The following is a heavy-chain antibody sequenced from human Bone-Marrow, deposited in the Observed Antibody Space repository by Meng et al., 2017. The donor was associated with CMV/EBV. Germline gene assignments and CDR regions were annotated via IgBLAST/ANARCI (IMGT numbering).Heavy chain of an antibody. Sequence: ASVKVSCKASGYTFTGYYVHWVRQAPGQGLEWMGWINPNSGGTKYAQKFQGRVTMTRDTSISTAYMELSSLTSDDTAVYYCARVKDWGYSSAWDAFDIWGQGTMVTVSS. D-gene: IGHD2-15*01. CDR1: GYTFTGYY. V-gene: IGHV1-2*02. CDR2: INPNSGGT. J-gene: IGHJ3*02. CDR3: ARVKDWGYSSAWDAFDI.